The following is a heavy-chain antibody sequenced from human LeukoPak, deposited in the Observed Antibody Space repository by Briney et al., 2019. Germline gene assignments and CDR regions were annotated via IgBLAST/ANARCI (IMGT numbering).Heavy chain of an antibody. V-gene: IGHV4-38-2*02. D-gene: IGHD3-22*01. CDR1: GYSLSSGYY. Sequence: PSETLSLTCTVSGYSLSSGYYWGWIRQPPGKGLEWIGSIYHSGSTYYNPSLKSRVTISVDTSKNQFSLKLSSVTAADTAVYYCALWHYDSSGYSAPEYFQHWGQGTLVTVSS. CDR3: ALWHYDSSGYSAPEYFQH. CDR2: IYHSGST. J-gene: IGHJ1*01.